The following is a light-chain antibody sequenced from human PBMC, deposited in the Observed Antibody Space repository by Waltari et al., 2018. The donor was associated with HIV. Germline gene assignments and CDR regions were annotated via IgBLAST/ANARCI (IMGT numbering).Light chain of an antibody. J-gene: IGLJ1*01. V-gene: IGLV3-1*01. CDR1: KLGDKY. CDR2: QDS. CDR3: QAWDSNTSYV. Sequence: SYELTQPPSVSVSPGQTASITCSGDKLGDKYACWYQQKPGQSPVLVIYQDSKRPSGIPERVSGSNAGNTATLTISGTQAMDEADYYCQAWDSNTSYVFGTGTKVTVL.